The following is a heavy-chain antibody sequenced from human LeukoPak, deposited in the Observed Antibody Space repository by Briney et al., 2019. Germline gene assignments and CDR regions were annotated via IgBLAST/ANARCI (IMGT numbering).Heavy chain of an antibody. CDR3: ARGPRGYSYGPYYFDY. CDR2: INPNSGGT. Sequence: ASVKVPCKASGYTFTGYYMHWVRQAPGQGLEWMGWINPNSGGTNYAQKFQGRVTMTRDTSISTAYMELSGLRSDDTAVYYCARGPRGYSYGPYYFDYWGQGTLVTVSS. J-gene: IGHJ4*02. D-gene: IGHD5-18*01. CDR1: GYTFTGYY. V-gene: IGHV1-2*02.